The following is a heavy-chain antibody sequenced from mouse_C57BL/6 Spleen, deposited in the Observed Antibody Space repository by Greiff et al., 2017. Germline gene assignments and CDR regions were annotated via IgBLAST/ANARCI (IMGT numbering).Heavy chain of an antibody. Sequence: DVQLVESGEGLVKPGGSLKLSCAASGFTFSSYAMSWVRQTPEKRLEWVAYISSGGDYIYYADTVKGRFTISRDNARNTLYLQMSSLKSEDTAMYYCTRAYYTPYYAMDYWGQGTSVTVSS. CDR1: GFTFSSYA. J-gene: IGHJ4*01. V-gene: IGHV5-9-1*02. CDR2: ISSGGDYI. CDR3: TRAYYTPYYAMDY. D-gene: IGHD2-12*01.